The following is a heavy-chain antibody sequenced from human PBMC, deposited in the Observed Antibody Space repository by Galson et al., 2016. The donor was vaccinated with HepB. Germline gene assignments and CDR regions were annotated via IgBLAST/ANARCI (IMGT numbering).Heavy chain of an antibody. CDR2: IYKSGTT. Sequence: SETLSLTCVVSGGSMSSRNWWSWLRQSPGKGLEWIGEIYKSGTTNYNPSLRGRVSISIDMSKNLSSLTRLSVTPADTAVYYCAPLGYCSGVDCDSADHWSQGTLVAVSS. J-gene: IGHJ4*02. CDR3: APLGYCSGVDCDSADH. V-gene: IGHV4-4*02. CDR1: GGSMSSRNW. D-gene: IGHD2-15*01.